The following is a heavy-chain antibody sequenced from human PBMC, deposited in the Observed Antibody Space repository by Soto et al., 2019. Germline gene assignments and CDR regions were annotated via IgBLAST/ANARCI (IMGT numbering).Heavy chain of an antibody. V-gene: IGHV3-48*03. J-gene: IGHJ6*02. CDR1: GFTFSSYE. CDR3: ARKATLRYYYYGMEV. D-gene: IGHD1-26*01. Sequence: GSLRLSCAASGFTFSSYEMNWVRQAPGKGLEWVSYISSSGSTIYYADSVKGRFTISRDNAKNSLYLQMNSLRAEDTAVYYCARKATLRYYYYGMEVWGQGTTVTV. CDR2: ISSSGSTI.